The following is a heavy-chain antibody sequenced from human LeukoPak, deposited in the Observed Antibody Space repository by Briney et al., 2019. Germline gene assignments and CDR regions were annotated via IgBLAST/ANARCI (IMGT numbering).Heavy chain of an antibody. D-gene: IGHD1-14*01. CDR3: ARSRDGYKVERAFDI. Sequence: SETLSLTCAVYGGSFNNHFWSWIRQPPGKGLEWIREINDSGITNYNPSLKSRVTISLDTSKNQFSLKLTSVTAADTAVYYCARSRDGYKVERAFDIWGQGTMVTVSS. CDR1: GGSFNNHF. CDR2: INDSGIT. V-gene: IGHV4-34*01. J-gene: IGHJ3*02.